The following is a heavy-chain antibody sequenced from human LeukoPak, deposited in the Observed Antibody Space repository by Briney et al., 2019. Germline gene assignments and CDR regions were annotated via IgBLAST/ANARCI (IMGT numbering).Heavy chain of an antibody. D-gene: IGHD2-2*01. CDR2: IEQDGSEK. CDR3: ARDVPPFDY. Sequence: GGSLRLSCAASEFSVGSNYMTWVRQAPGKGLEWVANIEQDGSEKYYVDSVKGRFTISRDNAKNSLYLQMNSLRAEDTAVYYCARDVPPFDYWGQGTLVTVSS. V-gene: IGHV3-7*01. J-gene: IGHJ4*02. CDR1: EFSVGSNY.